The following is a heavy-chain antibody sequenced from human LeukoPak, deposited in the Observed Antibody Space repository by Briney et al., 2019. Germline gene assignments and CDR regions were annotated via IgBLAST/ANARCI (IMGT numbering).Heavy chain of an antibody. D-gene: IGHD4-11*01. Sequence: GGSLRLSCGGSGLSFSGQWMNWVRQAPGQGLEWVANIKYDGIEKYYVASVRGRFTISRDDAKNSLSLKMNNMRAEDTAVYYCAFNNNFKYWGQGTQVTVSS. V-gene: IGHV3-7*01. CDR2: IKYDGIEK. CDR3: AFNNNFKY. CDR1: GLSFSGQW. J-gene: IGHJ4*02.